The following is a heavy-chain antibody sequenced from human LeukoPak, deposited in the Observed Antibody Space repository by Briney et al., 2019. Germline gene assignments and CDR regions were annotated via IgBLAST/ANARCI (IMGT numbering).Heavy chain of an antibody. CDR1: GGSVSSGSYY. CDR2: IYYSGST. J-gene: IGHJ4*02. V-gene: IGHV4-61*01. CDR3: ARDSPDWGNDY. Sequence: SETLSLTCTVSGGSVSSGSYYWSWLRQPPGRGLEWIGYIYYSGSTNHNPSLKSRVTISVDTSKNQFSLKLSSVTAADTAVYYCARDSPDWGNDYWGQGTLVTVSS. D-gene: IGHD7-27*01.